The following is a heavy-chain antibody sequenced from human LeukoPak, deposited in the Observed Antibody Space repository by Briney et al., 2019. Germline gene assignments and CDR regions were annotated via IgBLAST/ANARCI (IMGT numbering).Heavy chain of an antibody. CDR2: MNPNSGNT. D-gene: IGHD2-8*01. Sequence: ASVKVSCKASGHTFTGYYMHWVRQAPGQGLEWMGWMNPNSGNTGYAQTFQGRVTMTRSTSISTAYMELSTLRFEDTAVYYCIRSVRNGHFDYWGQGTLVTVSS. V-gene: IGHV1-8*02. CDR3: IRSVRNGHFDY. CDR1: GHTFTGYY. J-gene: IGHJ4*02.